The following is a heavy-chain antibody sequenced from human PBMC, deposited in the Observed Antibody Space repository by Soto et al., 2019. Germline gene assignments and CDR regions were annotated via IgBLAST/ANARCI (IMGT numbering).Heavy chain of an antibody. Sequence: SETLSLTCTVSGGSISTYYWNWIRQPPGKGLESIGYIYYSGSANYSPSLKSRVTISLDTSKNQFSLTLSSVTAADTAVYYCVRAKYYDFWRIDYWGQGTLVTVSS. V-gene: IGHV4-59*08. CDR1: GGSISTYY. D-gene: IGHD3-3*01. CDR3: VRAKYYDFWRIDY. CDR2: IYYSGSA. J-gene: IGHJ4*02.